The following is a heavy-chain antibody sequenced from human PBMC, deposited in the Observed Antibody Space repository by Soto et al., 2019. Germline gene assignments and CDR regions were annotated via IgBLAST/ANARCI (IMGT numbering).Heavy chain of an antibody. Sequence: SETLSLTCTVSGGSINTYYWSWIRQPPGKGLEWIGYIYYTGNTKYNPSLESRVTISVDTTKNQFSLTLYSVTAADTAVYYCKRHRITAVRGGLDWGQGTLVTVSS. CDR1: GGSINTYY. CDR2: IYYTGNT. CDR3: KRHRITAVRGGLD. D-gene: IGHD3-10*01. V-gene: IGHV4-59*08. J-gene: IGHJ4*02.